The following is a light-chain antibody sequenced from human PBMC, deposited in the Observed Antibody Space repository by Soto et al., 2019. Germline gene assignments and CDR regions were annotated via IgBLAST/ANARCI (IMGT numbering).Light chain of an antibody. CDR1: RSDVGDYKS. CDR2: DVS. Sequence: QSVLTQPRSVSGSPGQSVTISCTGTRSDVGDYKSVSWYQQHPGKVPKVMIYDVSKRPSGVPDRFSGSKSGNTASLTISGLQAEDEADYYCCSYAGSYTLIFGGGTKLTVL. V-gene: IGLV2-11*01. J-gene: IGLJ2*01. CDR3: CSYAGSYTLI.